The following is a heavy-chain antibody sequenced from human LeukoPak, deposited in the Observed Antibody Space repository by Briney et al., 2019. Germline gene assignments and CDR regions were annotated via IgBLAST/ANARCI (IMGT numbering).Heavy chain of an antibody. CDR1: GFTFSRHW. V-gene: IGHV3-7*01. Sequence: GGSLRLSCAAAGFTFSRHWMSWVRQAKGKGLECVAKIREDGSEKHYVDSVKGRFTISRDNAKNSLYLQMNSLRAEDTAVYYCAELGITMIGGVWGKGTTVTISS. CDR3: AELGITMIGGV. CDR2: IREDGSEK. J-gene: IGHJ6*04. D-gene: IGHD3-10*02.